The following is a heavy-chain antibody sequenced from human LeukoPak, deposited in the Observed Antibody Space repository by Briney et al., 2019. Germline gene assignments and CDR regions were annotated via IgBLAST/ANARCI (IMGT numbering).Heavy chain of an antibody. J-gene: IGHJ3*02. D-gene: IGHD3-22*01. V-gene: IGHV3-23*01. CDR1: HFTFSNYA. CDR3: AKAQDYYYDSSGDDAFDI. CDR2: ITGSGSRT. Sequence: GGSLRLSCAASHFTFSNYAMNWVRQAPGKGLECVSGITGSGSRTYYADSVKGRFTISRDNSKNTLYLQMNSLRAEDTAVYYCAKAQDYYYDSSGDDAFDIWGQGTMVTVSS.